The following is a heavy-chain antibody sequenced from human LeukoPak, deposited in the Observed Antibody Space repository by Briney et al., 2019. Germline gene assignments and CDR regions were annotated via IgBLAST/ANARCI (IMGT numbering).Heavy chain of an antibody. CDR1: GYTFTSYG. CDR3: AREWELLGYCSNAVCPPPGDY. Sequence: ASVKVSCKASGYTFTSYGISWVRQAPGQGLEWMGWISAYNGNTNYAQKLQGRVTMTTDTSTSTAYMELRSLRSDDTAVYYCAREWELLGYCSNAVCPPPGDYWGQGTLVTVSS. CDR2: ISAYNGNT. V-gene: IGHV1-18*01. J-gene: IGHJ4*02. D-gene: IGHD2-8*01.